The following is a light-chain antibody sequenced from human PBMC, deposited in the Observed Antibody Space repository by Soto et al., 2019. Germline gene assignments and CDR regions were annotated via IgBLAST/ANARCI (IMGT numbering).Light chain of an antibody. CDR2: QNN. CDR1: SSNIENNY. Sequence: QSVLTQPPSVSAAPGQKVTISCSGSSSNIENNYVSWYQQLPGAAPKLLIYQNNQRPSEIPDRFSGSRSGTSATLGITGLQTGDEADYYCGSWDSSLSGSVFGPGTKLTVL. J-gene: IGLJ1*01. V-gene: IGLV1-51*02. CDR3: GSWDSSLSGSV.